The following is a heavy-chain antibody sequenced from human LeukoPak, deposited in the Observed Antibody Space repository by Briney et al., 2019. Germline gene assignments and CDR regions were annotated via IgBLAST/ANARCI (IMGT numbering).Heavy chain of an antibody. CDR1: GGSIGSYY. J-gene: IGHJ2*01. V-gene: IGHV4-59*08. D-gene: IGHD6-25*01. CDR3: ARQGGGFWYFDL. Sequence: PSETLSPTCTVSGGSIGSYYWSWIRQPPGKGLEWIGYIYYSGSTNYNPSLKSRVTISVDTSKNQFSLKLSSVTAADTAVYYCARQGGGFWYFDLWGRGTLVTVSS. CDR2: IYYSGST.